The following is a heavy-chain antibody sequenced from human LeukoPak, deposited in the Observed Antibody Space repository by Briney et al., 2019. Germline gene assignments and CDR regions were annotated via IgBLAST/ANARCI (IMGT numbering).Heavy chain of an antibody. J-gene: IGHJ4*02. Sequence: GGSLRLSCAASGFTFSSYEMNWVRQAPGKGLEWVSYISSSGSTIYYAGSVKGRFTISRDNAKNSLYLQMNSLRAEDTAVYYCARDGYCSGGSCYDYWGQGTLVTVSS. CDR1: GFTFSSYE. V-gene: IGHV3-48*03. CDR2: ISSSGSTI. D-gene: IGHD2-15*01. CDR3: ARDGYCSGGSCYDY.